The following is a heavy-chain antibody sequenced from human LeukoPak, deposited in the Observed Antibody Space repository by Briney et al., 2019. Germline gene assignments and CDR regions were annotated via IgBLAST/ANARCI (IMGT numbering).Heavy chain of an antibody. D-gene: IGHD6-19*01. J-gene: IGHJ4*02. CDR3: AKLAGIRGWYVYYFDY. V-gene: IGHV3-23*01. CDR1: GFTFSSYW. Sequence: PGGSLRLSCAASGFTFSSYWTSWVRQAPGKGLEWVSGMNGRGDTTYYADSMKGRFTISRDNSKNTLFLQMNSLRAEDTAVYYCAKLAGIRGWYVYYFDYWGQGTLVTVS. CDR2: MNGRGDTT.